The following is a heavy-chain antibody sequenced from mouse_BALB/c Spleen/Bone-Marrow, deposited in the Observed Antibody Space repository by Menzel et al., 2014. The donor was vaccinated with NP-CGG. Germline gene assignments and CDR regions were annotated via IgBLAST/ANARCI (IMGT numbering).Heavy chain of an antibody. J-gene: IGHJ2*01. CDR2: IDPANGNT. Sequence: VQLKESGAELVKPGASVKLSCTASGFNIKDTYMHWVKQRPEQGLEWIGRIDPANGNTKYDPKFQDKATITADTSSNTAYLQLSSLTSEDTAVYYCANYYYGYYIDYWGQGTTLTVSS. D-gene: IGHD1-1*01. CDR3: ANYYYGYYIDY. V-gene: IGHV14-3*02. CDR1: GFNIKDTY.